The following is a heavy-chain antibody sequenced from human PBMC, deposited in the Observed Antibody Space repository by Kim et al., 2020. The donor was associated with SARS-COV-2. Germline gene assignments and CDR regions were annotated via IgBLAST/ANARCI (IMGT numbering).Heavy chain of an antibody. CDR3: AREAFSGSFGRDRVYFD. Sequence: GGSLRLSCAASGFTFNVYRIHWVRQAPGRGLEWVAVTSHDGTLTINADSVKGRFSGSTDNSKGTFFLQMNSLRPEDTAIYYCAREAFSGSFGRDRVYFD. D-gene: IGHD3-10*01. J-gene: IGHJ4*01. CDR1: GFTFNVYR. V-gene: IGHV3-30*04. CDR2: TSHDGTLT.